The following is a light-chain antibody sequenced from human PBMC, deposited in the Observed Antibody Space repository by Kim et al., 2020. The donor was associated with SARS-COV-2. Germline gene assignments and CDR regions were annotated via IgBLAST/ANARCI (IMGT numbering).Light chain of an antibody. J-gene: IGLJ3*02. V-gene: IGLV2-14*03. CDR1: NSDLLVYNW. CDR3: SSYTPSQTLL. Sequence: GPSITSSCIASNSDLLVYNWVDWYQRHTGKAPKVVIYDVHTRPSGVSNRFSGSKSGDTASLTISGLQAEDEADYYCSSYTPSQTLLFGGGTKVTVL. CDR2: DVH.